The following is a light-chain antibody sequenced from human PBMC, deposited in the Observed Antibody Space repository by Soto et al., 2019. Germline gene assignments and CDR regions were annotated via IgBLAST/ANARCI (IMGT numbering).Light chain of an antibody. CDR3: QQRSNWPPIT. CDR2: DAS. J-gene: IGKJ5*01. V-gene: IGKV3-11*01. Sequence: EIVLTHSPVTLSFSPGERATLSCRASQSVRSSLLAWYQQKPGQAPRLLIYDASNRATGIPARFSGSGSGTDFTLTISSLEPEDFAVYYCQQRSNWPPITFGQGTRLEIK. CDR1: QSVRSSL.